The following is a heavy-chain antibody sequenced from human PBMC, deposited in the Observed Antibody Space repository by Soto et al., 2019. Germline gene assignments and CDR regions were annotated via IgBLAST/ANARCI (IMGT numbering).Heavy chain of an antibody. CDR3: ARSSSGWYPLFDY. CDR2: INAGNGNT. V-gene: IGHV1-3*01. Sequence: ASVKVSCKASGYTFTSYAMHWVRQAPGQRLEWMGWINAGNGNTKYSQKFQGRVTITRDTSASTAYMELSSLRSEDTAVYYCARSSSGWYPLFDYWGQGTLVTVSS. J-gene: IGHJ4*02. CDR1: GYTFTSYA. D-gene: IGHD6-19*01.